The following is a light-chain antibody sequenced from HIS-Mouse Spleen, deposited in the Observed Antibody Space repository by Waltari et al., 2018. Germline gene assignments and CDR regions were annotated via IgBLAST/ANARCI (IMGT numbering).Light chain of an antibody. CDR2: EVS. CDR3: SSYTSSSTYV. J-gene: IGLJ1*01. V-gene: IGLV2-14*01. CDR1: SSDVCGYNN. Sequence: QSALTQPASVSGSPGQSITIPCPGTSSDVCGYNNVPWYQQHPGKAPKLMIYEVSNRPSGVSNRFSGSKSGNTASLTISGLQAEDEADYYCSSYTSSSTYVFGTGTKVTVL.